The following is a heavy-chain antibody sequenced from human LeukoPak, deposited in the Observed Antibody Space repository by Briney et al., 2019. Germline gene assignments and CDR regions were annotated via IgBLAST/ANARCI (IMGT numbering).Heavy chain of an antibody. CDR3: AREGASGYSYGSFDY. J-gene: IGHJ4*02. D-gene: IGHD5-18*01. CDR1: GFTVSSNY. V-gene: IGHV3-53*01. Sequence: GGSLRLSCAASGFTVSSNYMSWVRQAPGKGLEWVSVIYSGGSTYYTDSVKGRFTISRDYSKNTLYLQMNSLRADDTAVYYCAREGASGYSYGSFDYWGQGTLVTVSS. CDR2: IYSGGST.